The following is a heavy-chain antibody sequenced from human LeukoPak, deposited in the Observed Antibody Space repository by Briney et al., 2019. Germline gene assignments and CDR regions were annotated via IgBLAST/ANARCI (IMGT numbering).Heavy chain of an antibody. CDR1: GFTFSSYS. CDR2: ITGSGDIT. D-gene: IGHD6-6*01. V-gene: IGHV3-64*01. Sequence: GGSLRLSCAASGFTFSSYSMHWVRQAPGQGLEYVSAITGSGDITYYANSVKGRFIISRDNSKSTLYLQLGSLRTEDMAIYYCARSSRSSGANWFDPWGQGTLVTVSS. CDR3: ARSSRSSGANWFDP. J-gene: IGHJ5*02.